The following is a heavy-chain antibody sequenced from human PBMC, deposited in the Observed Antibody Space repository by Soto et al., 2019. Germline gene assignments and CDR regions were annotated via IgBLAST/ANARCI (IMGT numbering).Heavy chain of an antibody. CDR1: GFNFTYNA. CDR2: ISFNGRKK. V-gene: IGHV3-30*04. CDR3: ARDWLRRDDILTPSWNFNL. J-gene: IGHJ2*01. D-gene: IGHD3-9*01. Sequence: EQLVESGGGVVRPGKYLRLSCEASGFNFTYNAMHWVRQAPGKGLEWVAVISFNGRKKFYARSVKGRFTISRDNSKNTLYLQINNLRPGDTAVYYCARDWLRRDDILTPSWNFNLWGQGTLVTAS.